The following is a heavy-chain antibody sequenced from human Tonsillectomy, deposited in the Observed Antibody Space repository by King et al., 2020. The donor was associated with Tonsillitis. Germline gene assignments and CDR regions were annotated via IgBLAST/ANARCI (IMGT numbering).Heavy chain of an antibody. J-gene: IGHJ4*02. Sequence: QLQESGPGVVKPSETLSLTCTVSGGSITNSDHFWAWIRQPPGKGREWIGYMDYSGTIFYKPSLKSRITISGGASENRFSLKLSSVTAADTAVYFCARYVSGSFDYWGQGALVTVSS. D-gene: IGHD1-26*01. CDR2: MDYSGTI. V-gene: IGHV4-39*01. CDR1: GGSITNSDHF. CDR3: ARYVSGSFDY.